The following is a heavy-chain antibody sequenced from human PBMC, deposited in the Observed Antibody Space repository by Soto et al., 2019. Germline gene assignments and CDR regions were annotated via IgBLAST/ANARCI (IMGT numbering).Heavy chain of an antibody. CDR2: IYYSGST. D-gene: IGHD6-6*01. V-gene: IGHV4-39*01. CDR1: GGSISSSSYY. Sequence: QLQLQESGPGLVKPSETLSLTCTVSGGSISSSSYYWGWIRQPPGKGLEGIGSIYYSGSTYYNPSLKSRVTISVDTSKNQFSLKLSSVTAADTAVYYCARLKSIAARYFDYWGQGTLVTVSS. J-gene: IGHJ4*02. CDR3: ARLKSIAARYFDY.